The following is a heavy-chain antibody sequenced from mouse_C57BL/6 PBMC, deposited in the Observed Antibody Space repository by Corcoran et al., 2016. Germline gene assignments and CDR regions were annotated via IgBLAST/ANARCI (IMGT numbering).Heavy chain of an antibody. D-gene: IGHD2-4*01. CDR1: GYNFTTYG. Sequence: QIQLVQYGPELKKTGETVKISCKDSGYNFTTYGMSWVEKAPGTGLKWMGWINNYSGVPTYADDVKGRFAFSLEASASTSYLQINNLKNEDTATYCCARGITTIYYYAMDYWGQGTSVTVSS. CDR2: INNYSGVP. CDR3: ARGITTIYYYAMDY. J-gene: IGHJ4*01. V-gene: IGHV9-3*01.